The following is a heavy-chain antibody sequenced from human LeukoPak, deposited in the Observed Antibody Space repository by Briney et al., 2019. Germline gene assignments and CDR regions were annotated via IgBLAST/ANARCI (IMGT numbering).Heavy chain of an antibody. CDR1: GFTFGDYA. Sequence: GGSLRLSCTASGFTFGDYAMSWFRQAPGKGLERVGFIRSKAYGGTTEYAASVKGRFTISRDDSKSIAYLQMNSLKTEDTAVYYCTRDYGDYGFDYWGQGTLVTVSS. CDR2: IRSKAYGGTT. J-gene: IGHJ4*02. V-gene: IGHV3-49*03. CDR3: TRDYGDYGFDY. D-gene: IGHD4-17*01.